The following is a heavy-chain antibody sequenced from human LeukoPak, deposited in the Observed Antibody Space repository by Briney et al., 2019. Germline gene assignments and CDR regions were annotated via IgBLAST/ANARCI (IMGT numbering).Heavy chain of an antibody. J-gene: IGHJ4*02. D-gene: IGHD3-22*01. CDR2: INPNSGGT. Sequence: VASVKVSCKASGYTFTGYYMHWVRQAPGQGLEWMGWINPNSGGTNYAQKFQGRVTMTRDTSISTAYMELSRLRSDDTAVYYCARAYYHASSGYYFPLDYWGQGTLVTVSS. CDR1: GYTFTGYY. V-gene: IGHV1-2*02. CDR3: ARAYYHASSGYYFPLDY.